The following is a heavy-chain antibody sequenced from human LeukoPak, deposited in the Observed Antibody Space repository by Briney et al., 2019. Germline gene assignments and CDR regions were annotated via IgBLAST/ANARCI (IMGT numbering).Heavy chain of an antibody. Sequence: GGSLRLSCAASGFTFSNYWMHWVRQAPGKGLVWVSRINSDGSSTSYADSVKGRFTISRDNAKNTLYLQMNSLRAEDTAVYYRARQRYCTSTSCYTHAYTWFDPWGQGTLVTVSS. CDR1: GFTFSNYW. D-gene: IGHD2-2*02. J-gene: IGHJ5*02. CDR2: INSDGSST. CDR3: ARQRYCTSTSCYTHAYTWFDP. V-gene: IGHV3-74*01.